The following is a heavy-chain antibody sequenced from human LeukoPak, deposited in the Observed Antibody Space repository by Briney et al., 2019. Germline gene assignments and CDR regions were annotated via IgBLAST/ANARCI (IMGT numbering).Heavy chain of an antibody. CDR2: IYYSGST. J-gene: IGHJ4*02. Sequence: SSETLSLTCTVSGGSISSSSFYWGWVRQPPGKGLEWIGNIYYSGSTYYNPSLKSRVTISVDTSKNQFSLKLSSVNAADTAVYYCARHKGYTYGYGDYWGQGTLVTVSS. CDR3: ARHKGYTYGYGDY. CDR1: GGSISSSSFY. V-gene: IGHV4-39*01. D-gene: IGHD5-18*01.